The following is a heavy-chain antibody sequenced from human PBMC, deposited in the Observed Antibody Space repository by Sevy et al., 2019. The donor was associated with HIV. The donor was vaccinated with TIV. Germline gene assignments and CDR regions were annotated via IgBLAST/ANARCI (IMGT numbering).Heavy chain of an antibody. CDR2: IKRKTDGGTK. CDR3: TTGEAVAFFDY. Sequence: GGSRRLPCAASGFTFGNAWMSWVRQAPGKGLEWVGRIKRKTDGGTKDYAAPVKGRFTISRDDSKNTLYLQMNSLKTEDTAVYYCTTGEAVAFFDYWGQGTLVTVSS. V-gene: IGHV3-15*01. CDR1: GFTFGNAW. D-gene: IGHD6-19*01. J-gene: IGHJ4*02.